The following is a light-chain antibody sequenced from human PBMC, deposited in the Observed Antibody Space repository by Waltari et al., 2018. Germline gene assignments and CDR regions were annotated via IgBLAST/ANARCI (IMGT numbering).Light chain of an antibody. J-gene: IGLJ1*01. CDR3: HVWHPHVDPGV. CDR2: YDR. V-gene: IGLV3-21*04. Sequence: YVVTQPPSVSVAPGEPATITCGGDNIGTYSVHWYQQKAGQAPVLVIFYDRDRPSGIPDRFSGSNSGNTATLTISRVEAGDEARYYCHVWHPHVDPGVFGTGTEVTVL. CDR1: NIGTYS.